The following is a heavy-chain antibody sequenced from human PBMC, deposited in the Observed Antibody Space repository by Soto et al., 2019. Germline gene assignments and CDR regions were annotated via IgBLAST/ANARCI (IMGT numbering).Heavy chain of an antibody. Sequence: GGSLRLSCAASGFTFSSYEMNWVRQAPGKGLEWVSYISSSGSTIYYADSVKGRFTISRDNAKNSLYLQMNSLRAQDTAVYYCARDGDYDILTGPLYWGQGTLVTVSS. CDR2: ISSSGSTI. CDR3: ARDGDYDILTGPLY. D-gene: IGHD3-9*01. J-gene: IGHJ4*02. CDR1: GFTFSSYE. V-gene: IGHV3-48*03.